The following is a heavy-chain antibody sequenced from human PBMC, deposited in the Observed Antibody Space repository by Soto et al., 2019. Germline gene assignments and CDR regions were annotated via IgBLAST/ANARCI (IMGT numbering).Heavy chain of an antibody. Sequence: GASVQVSCKASGYTFTSYGISWVRQAPGQGLEWMGWISAYNGNTNYAQKLQGRVTMTTDTSTSTAYMELRSLRSDDTAVYYCARADSSGWYPMSSYWGQGTLVTVSS. CDR2: ISAYNGNT. CDR3: ARADSSGWYPMSSY. CDR1: GYTFTSYG. V-gene: IGHV1-18*01. D-gene: IGHD6-19*01. J-gene: IGHJ4*02.